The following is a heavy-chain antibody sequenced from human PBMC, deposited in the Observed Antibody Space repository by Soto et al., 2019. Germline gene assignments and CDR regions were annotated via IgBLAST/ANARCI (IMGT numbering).Heavy chain of an antibody. CDR2: IYYDGNT. CDR1: GDSLTSSIYY. CDR3: ARSTIAPRLFMYPFDS. V-gene: IGHV4-39*01. J-gene: IGHJ4*02. Sequence: PSETLSLTCSVSGDSLTSSIYYWGWIRQPPGKGLECIGNIYYDGNTYYNPSLESRVTISLDTSKNQFSLRLNSVTAADTAVCYCARSTIAPRLFMYPFDSWGQGTLVTVSS. D-gene: IGHD6-6*01.